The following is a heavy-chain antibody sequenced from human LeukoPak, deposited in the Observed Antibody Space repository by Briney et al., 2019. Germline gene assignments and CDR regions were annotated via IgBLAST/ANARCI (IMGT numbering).Heavy chain of an antibody. Sequence: SETLSLTCTVSGGYISSYYWSWMRPPPGKGLEWIGYIYYSGRSNYNPPLKSRVTISVDTSKNQISLKLSSVTAADTAVYYCANLISRGWFDPWGQGTLVTVSS. CDR1: GGYISSYY. J-gene: IGHJ5*02. D-gene: IGHD3-10*01. CDR3: ANLISRGWFDP. CDR2: IYYSGRS. V-gene: IGHV4-59*08.